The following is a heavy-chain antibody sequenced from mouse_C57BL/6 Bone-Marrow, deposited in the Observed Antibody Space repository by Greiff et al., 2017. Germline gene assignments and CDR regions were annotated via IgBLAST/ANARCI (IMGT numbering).Heavy chain of an antibody. CDR2: IDPEDGET. J-gene: IGHJ4*01. Sequence: EVKLVESGAELVKPGASVKLSCTASGFNIKDYYMHWVKQRTEQGLEWIGRIDPEDGETKYAPKFQGKATITADSSSNKAYLQLSSLPSEDTSVYYCARSRGLNYYAMDYWCQGASVTGSS. CDR3: ARSRGLNYYAMDY. V-gene: IGHV14-2*01. CDR1: GFNIKDYY. D-gene: IGHD6-5*01.